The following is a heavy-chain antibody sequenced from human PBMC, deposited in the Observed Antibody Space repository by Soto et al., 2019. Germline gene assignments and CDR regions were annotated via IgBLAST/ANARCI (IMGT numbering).Heavy chain of an antibody. CDR2: IYSGGST. J-gene: IGHJ6*02. Sequence: GGSLRLSCAASGFTVSSNYMSWVRQAPGKGLEWVSVIYSGGSTYYADSVKGRFTISRDNSKNTLYLQMNSLRAEDTAVYYCARASSSWGYYYYYGMDVWGQRTTVTVSS. D-gene: IGHD6-13*01. V-gene: IGHV3-66*01. CDR1: GFTVSSNY. CDR3: ARASSSWGYYYYYGMDV.